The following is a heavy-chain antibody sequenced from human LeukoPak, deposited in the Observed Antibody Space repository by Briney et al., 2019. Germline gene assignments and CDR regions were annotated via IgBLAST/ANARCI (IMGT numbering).Heavy chain of an antibody. J-gene: IGHJ4*02. CDR2: IYTSGGT. V-gene: IGHV4-61*02. Sequence: PSETLSLTCTVSGGSISSGSYYWSWIRQPAGKGLEWIGRIYTSGGTNYNPSLKSRVTISIYTSKNQFSLELSSVTAADTAVYYCARDCADLWGQGTLVTVSS. CDR3: ARDCADL. D-gene: IGHD3/OR15-3a*01. CDR1: GGSISSGSYY.